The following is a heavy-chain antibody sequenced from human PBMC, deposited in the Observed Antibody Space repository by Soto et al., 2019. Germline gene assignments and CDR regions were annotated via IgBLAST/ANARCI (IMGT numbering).Heavy chain of an antibody. CDR2: IDTSGTKI. V-gene: IGHV3-11*01. Sequence: PGGSLRLSCVASGYTFSDYYMSWIRQAPGKGLEWISYIDTSGTKIYYADSVKGRFTITRDNAKNSLYLEMNSLRDEDTAVYYCASHYDMWSGYLSPVDYWGQGTLVTVSS. J-gene: IGHJ4*02. CDR3: ASHYDMWSGYLSPVDY. CDR1: GYTFSDYY. D-gene: IGHD3-3*01.